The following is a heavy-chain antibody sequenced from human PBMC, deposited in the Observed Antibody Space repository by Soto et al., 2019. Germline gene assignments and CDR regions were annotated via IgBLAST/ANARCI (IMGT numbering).Heavy chain of an antibody. Sequence: QVQLVQSGAEVKKPGSSVKVSCKASGGTFSSYAISWVRQAPGQGLEWRGGIMPISDTTNYAQKFQGRVKITADESTSTAYMELSSLISEDTAVYYCARAQGSSTSLEIYYYYYYGMDVWGQGTTVTVSS. D-gene: IGHD2-2*01. CDR1: GGTFSSYA. CDR3: ARAQGSSTSLEIYYYYYYGMDV. CDR2: IMPISDTT. J-gene: IGHJ6*02. V-gene: IGHV1-69*01.